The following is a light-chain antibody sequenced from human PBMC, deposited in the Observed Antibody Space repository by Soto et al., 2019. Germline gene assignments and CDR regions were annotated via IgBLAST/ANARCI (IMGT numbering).Light chain of an antibody. Sequence: EIVLTQSPGTLSSSPGERAILSCRASQSVSSSYLAWYQQKPGQAPRLLIYDASNRATGIPARFSGSGSGTDFTLTISSLEPEDFAVYYCQQRSNWPPLTFGGGTKVEIK. CDR1: QSVSSSY. V-gene: IGKV3-11*01. J-gene: IGKJ4*01. CDR3: QQRSNWPPLT. CDR2: DAS.